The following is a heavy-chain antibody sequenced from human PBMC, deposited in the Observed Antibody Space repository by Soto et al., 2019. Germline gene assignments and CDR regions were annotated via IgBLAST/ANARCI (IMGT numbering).Heavy chain of an antibody. CDR1: GYTFTGYY. CDR3: ARDPVAGTGGHSYYYYGMDV. CDR2: INPNSGGT. D-gene: IGHD6-19*01. J-gene: IGHJ6*02. V-gene: IGHV1-2*02. Sequence: ASVKVSFKASGYTFTGYYMHWVRRAPGQGLEWMGWINPNSGGTNYAQKFQGRVTMTRDTSISTAYMELSRLRSDDTAVYYCARDPVAGTGGHSYYYYGMDVWGQGTTVTVSS.